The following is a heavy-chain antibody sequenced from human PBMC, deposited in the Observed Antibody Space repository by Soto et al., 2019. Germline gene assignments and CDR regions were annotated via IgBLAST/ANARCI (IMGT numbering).Heavy chain of an antibody. V-gene: IGHV5-51*01. CDR3: ARHPNGDYDVMDV. J-gene: IGHJ6*02. Sequence: GESLKISCKGSGYSFTSYWIGWVRQMPGKGLEWMGIIYPGDSDTRYSPPFQGQVTISADRSISTAYLQWSSLKASDTAMYYCARHPNGDYDVMDVWGRGTTVNVSS. CDR2: IYPGDSDT. CDR1: GYSFTSYW. D-gene: IGHD4-17*01.